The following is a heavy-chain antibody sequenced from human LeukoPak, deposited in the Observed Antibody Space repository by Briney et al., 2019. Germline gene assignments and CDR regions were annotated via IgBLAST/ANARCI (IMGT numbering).Heavy chain of an antibody. CDR2: INPNSGGT. D-gene: IGHD3-22*01. V-gene: IGHV1-2*06. CDR3: ARPYYESSGLSVDAFDI. J-gene: IGHJ3*02. CDR1: GYTLTAYY. Sequence: ASVKVSCKASGYTLTAYYLQWVRQAPGQGLEWMGRINPNSGGTTYAQKFQGRVTMTRDTSIGTAYMELSSLRSDDTAVYYCARPYYESSGLSVDAFDIWGQGTMVTVSS.